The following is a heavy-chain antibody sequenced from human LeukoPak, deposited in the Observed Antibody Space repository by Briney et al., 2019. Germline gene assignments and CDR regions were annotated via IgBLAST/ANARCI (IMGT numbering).Heavy chain of an antibody. V-gene: IGHV3-23*01. D-gene: IGHD3-22*01. CDR1: GFTFSNYA. Sequence: PGGSLRLSCAASGFTFSNYAMSWVRQAPGKGLEWVSTMRGNGVTTYYADSVKGRFTISRDNAKNSLYLQMNSLRAEDTAVYYCARREYYYDSSGYYADDFDYWGQGTLVTVSS. CDR3: ARREYYYDSSGYYADDFDY. CDR2: MRGNGVTT. J-gene: IGHJ4*02.